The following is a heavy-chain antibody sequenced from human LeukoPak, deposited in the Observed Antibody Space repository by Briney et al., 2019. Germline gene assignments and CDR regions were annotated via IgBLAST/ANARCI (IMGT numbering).Heavy chain of an antibody. CDR1: GGSLSSYY. J-gene: IGHJ6*02. V-gene: IGHV4-59*01. D-gene: IGHD2-15*01. Sequence: PPETLSLTRTVSGGSLSSYYWSWIRQPPAQGLGGVGYIYYCGSTNHHPSLKSRSTISVDTSKNQLSLKLGSVTAADPAGDLFGRYLLGCSGGSCYRGSLGEDYGMDVWGQGTTVTVSS. CDR2: IYYCGST. CDR3: GRYLLGCSGGSCYRGSLGEDYGMDV.